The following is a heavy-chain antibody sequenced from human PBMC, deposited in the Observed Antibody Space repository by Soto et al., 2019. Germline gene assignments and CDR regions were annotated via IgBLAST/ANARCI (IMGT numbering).Heavy chain of an antibody. D-gene: IGHD6-6*01. Sequence: GASVKVSYKASGGTFSSYFMSWVRHAPGQGLEWMGGIIPIFGTANYAQKFQGRVTITADESTSTAYMELSSLRSEDTAVYYCARGGRSSPKKYYFDYWGQGTLVTVS. CDR3: ARGGRSSPKKYYFDY. V-gene: IGHV1-69*13. CDR2: IIPIFGTA. J-gene: IGHJ4*02. CDR1: GGTFSSYF.